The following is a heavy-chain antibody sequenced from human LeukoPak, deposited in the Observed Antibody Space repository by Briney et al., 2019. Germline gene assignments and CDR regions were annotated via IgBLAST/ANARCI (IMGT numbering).Heavy chain of an antibody. CDR3: ARDTHVARGYSSSWYTPGTDV. CDR1: GFTFSSYS. Sequence: PGGPLRLSCAASGFTFSSYSMNWVRQAPGKGLEWVSSISSSSSYIYYADSVKGRFTISRDNAKNSLYLQMNSLRAEDTAVYYCARDTHVARGYSSSWYTPGTDVWGQGTTVTVSS. CDR2: ISSSSSYI. V-gene: IGHV3-21*01. J-gene: IGHJ6*02. D-gene: IGHD6-13*01.